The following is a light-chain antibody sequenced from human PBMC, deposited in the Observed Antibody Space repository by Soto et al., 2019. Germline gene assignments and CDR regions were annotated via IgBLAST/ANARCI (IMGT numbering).Light chain of an antibody. CDR1: SSDVGGYKY. J-gene: IGLJ3*02. Sequence: QSALTQPASVSESPGQSITISCTGTSSDVGGYKYVSWYQQYPGKAPKLLIFEVSSRPSGVSHRFSGSKSGNTASLTISGLQAEDEADYYCSSYTNTNNWVFGGGTKVTVL. CDR3: SSYTNTNNWV. CDR2: EVS. V-gene: IGLV2-14*01.